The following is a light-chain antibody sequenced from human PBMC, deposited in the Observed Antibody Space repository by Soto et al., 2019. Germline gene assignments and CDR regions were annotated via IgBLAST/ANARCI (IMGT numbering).Light chain of an antibody. J-gene: IGKJ1*01. CDR2: GAS. V-gene: IGKV3-15*01. Sequence: EIVMTPSPGTLSVSQGERATLSCRASQSVSSNLAWYQQKPGQAPRLLIYGASTRATGIPARFSGSGSETEFTLTISSLQSEDFAVYYCQQFYNWPRTFGQGTKV. CDR1: QSVSSN. CDR3: QQFYNWPRT.